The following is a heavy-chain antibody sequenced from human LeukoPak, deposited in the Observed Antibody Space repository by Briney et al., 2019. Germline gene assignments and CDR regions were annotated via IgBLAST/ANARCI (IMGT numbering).Heavy chain of an antibody. Sequence: GGSLRLSCAVSGFTFSNYGMHWVRQAPGKGLEWVAFIRYDGSNQYYADSVKGRFTISRDNSRNTLSLQMNSLRAEDTAVYYCAREVGESLEKWFPEPYFDYWGQGTLVTVSS. V-gene: IGHV3-30*02. CDR2: IRYDGSNQ. D-gene: IGHD3-10*01. CDR3: AREVGESLEKWFPEPYFDY. J-gene: IGHJ4*02. CDR1: GFTFSNYG.